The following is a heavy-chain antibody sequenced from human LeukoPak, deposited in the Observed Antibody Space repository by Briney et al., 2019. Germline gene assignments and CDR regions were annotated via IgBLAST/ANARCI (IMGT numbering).Heavy chain of an antibody. Sequence: SETLSLTCTVSGGSISSYYWSWIRQPPGKGLEWIGYIYYSGSTNYNPSLKSRATISVDTSKNQFSLKLSSVTAADTAVYYCARTDKQWLVPGPTYYFDYWGQGTLVTVSS. CDR1: GGSISSYY. CDR2: IYYSGST. V-gene: IGHV4-59*01. J-gene: IGHJ4*02. CDR3: ARTDKQWLVPGPTYYFDY. D-gene: IGHD6-19*01.